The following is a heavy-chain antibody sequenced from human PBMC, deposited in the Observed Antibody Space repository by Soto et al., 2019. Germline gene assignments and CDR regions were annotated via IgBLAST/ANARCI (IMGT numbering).Heavy chain of an antibody. J-gene: IGHJ4*02. CDR1: GFTFSSYS. D-gene: IGHD3-22*01. CDR2: ISSSSSTI. CDR3: AGDYYDSSGYAYLGFDY. Sequence: VQLVESGGGLVQPGGSLRLSCAASGFTFSSYSMNWVRQAPGKGLEWVSYISSSSSTIYYADSVKGRFTISRDNAKNSLYLQMNSLRAEDTAVYYCAGDYYDSSGYAYLGFDYWGQGTLVTVSS. V-gene: IGHV3-48*01.